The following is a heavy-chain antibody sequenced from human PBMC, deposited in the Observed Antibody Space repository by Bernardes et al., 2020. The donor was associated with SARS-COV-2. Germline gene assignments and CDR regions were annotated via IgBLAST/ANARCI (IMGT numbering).Heavy chain of an antibody. Sequence: GGSLRLSCAASGFTFSSYEMNWVRQAPGKGLEWVSYISSSGSTIYYADSVKGRFTISRDNAKNSLYLQMNSLRAEDTAVYYCARGLNGYPYYFDYWGQGTLVTVSS. V-gene: IGHV3-48*03. CDR1: GFTFSSYE. J-gene: IGHJ4*02. D-gene: IGHD6-13*01. CDR2: ISSSGSTI. CDR3: ARGLNGYPYYFDY.